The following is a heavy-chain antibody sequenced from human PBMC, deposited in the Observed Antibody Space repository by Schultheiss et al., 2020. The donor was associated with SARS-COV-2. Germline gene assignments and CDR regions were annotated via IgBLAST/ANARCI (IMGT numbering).Heavy chain of an antibody. Sequence: ASVKVSCKASGGSFSNYAISWVRQAPGQGLEWMGWINPNSGGTNYAQKFQGWVTMTRDTSISTAYMELSRLRSDDTAVYYCARVSYYGSGSRIPPFYYGMDVWGQGTTVTVSS. CDR1: GGSFSNYA. CDR3: ARVSYYGSGSRIPPFYYGMDV. V-gene: IGHV1-2*04. J-gene: IGHJ6*02. CDR2: INPNSGGT. D-gene: IGHD3-10*01.